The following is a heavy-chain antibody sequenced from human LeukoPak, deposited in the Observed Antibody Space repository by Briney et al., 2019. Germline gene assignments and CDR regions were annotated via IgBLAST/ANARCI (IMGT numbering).Heavy chain of an antibody. CDR2: MSYDGSGR. V-gene: IGHV3-30*14. J-gene: IGHJ3*02. CDR3: ARGGDSSSWSWDWFAFDT. D-gene: IGHD6-13*01. CDR1: GFTFSTYA. Sequence: PGRSLRLSCAASGFTFSTYAMHWVRQAPGKGLEWVATMSYDGSGRFYADSVKGRFTISRDNSKNTLYLQMNSLRAEDTAVYYCARGGDSSSWSWDWFAFDTWGQGTMVTVSS.